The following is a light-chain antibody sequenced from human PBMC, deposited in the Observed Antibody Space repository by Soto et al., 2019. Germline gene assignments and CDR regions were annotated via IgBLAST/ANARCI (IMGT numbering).Light chain of an antibody. J-gene: IGKJ2*01. CDR2: GAS. CDR3: QQYDYWYT. V-gene: IGKV3-15*01. Sequence: IVLPQPPPTRSVSPGERATLSCRASQSVTTNLGGNQQSPAQAPRLLIYGASTRATGIPARFSGSGSGTEFTLTISSLQSEDFALYYCQQYDYWYTFGQGTKLEIK. CDR1: QSVTTN.